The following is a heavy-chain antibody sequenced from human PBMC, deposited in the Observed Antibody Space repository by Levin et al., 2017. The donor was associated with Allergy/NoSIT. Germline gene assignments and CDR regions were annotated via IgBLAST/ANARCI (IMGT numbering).Heavy chain of an antibody. CDR1: GFTFSSYT. CDR2: ISYDGSNK. Sequence: QSGGSLRLSCAASGFTFSSYTMHWVRQAPGKGLEWVAVISYDGSNKYYADSVKGRLTVSRDNSKNTLYLEMNSLRPEDTSVYFCATGRSMTTVATSPDYWGQGTLVTVSS. V-gene: IGHV3-30-3*01. D-gene: IGHD4-17*01. CDR3: ATGRSMTTVATSPDY. J-gene: IGHJ4*02.